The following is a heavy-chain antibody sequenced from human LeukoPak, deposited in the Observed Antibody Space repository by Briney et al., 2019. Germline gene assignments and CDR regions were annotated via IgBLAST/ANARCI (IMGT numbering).Heavy chain of an antibody. CDR3: AREKAVRGVNWFDP. CDR1: GFTFSSYA. J-gene: IGHJ5*02. CDR2: ISYDGSNK. V-gene: IGHV3-30-3*01. Sequence: AGRSLRLSCAASGFTFSSYAMHWVRQAPGKGLEWVAVISYDGSNKYYADSVKGRFTISRDNSKNTLYLQMNSLRAEDTAVYYCAREKAVRGVNWFDPWGQGTLVTVSS. D-gene: IGHD3-10*01.